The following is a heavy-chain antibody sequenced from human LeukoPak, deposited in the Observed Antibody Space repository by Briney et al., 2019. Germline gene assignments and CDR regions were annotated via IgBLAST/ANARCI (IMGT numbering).Heavy chain of an antibody. CDR3: ASGYSYGLYYYYMDV. Sequence: SETLSLTCTVSGGSISSYYWSWIRQPPGKGLEWIGYIYYSGSTNYNPSLKSRVTISVDTSKNQFSLKLSSVTAADTAVYYCASGYSYGLYYYYMDVWGKGTTVTVSS. V-gene: IGHV4-59*01. CDR1: GGSISSYY. J-gene: IGHJ6*03. CDR2: IYYSGST. D-gene: IGHD5-18*01.